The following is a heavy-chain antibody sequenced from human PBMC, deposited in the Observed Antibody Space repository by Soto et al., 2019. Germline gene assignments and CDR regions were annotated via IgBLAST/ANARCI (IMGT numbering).Heavy chain of an antibody. J-gene: IGHJ6*02. CDR1: GYTFTSYG. CDR3: ARVAETIFGGVIIPDYYHGMGV. Sequence: ASVKVSCKASGYTFTSYGISWVRQAPGQGLEWMGWISAYNGNTNYAQKLQGRVTMTTDTSTSTAYMELRSLRSDDTAVYYSARVAETIFGGVIIPDYYHGMGVWGQGTTVTVSS. CDR2: ISAYNGNT. D-gene: IGHD3-3*01. V-gene: IGHV1-18*01.